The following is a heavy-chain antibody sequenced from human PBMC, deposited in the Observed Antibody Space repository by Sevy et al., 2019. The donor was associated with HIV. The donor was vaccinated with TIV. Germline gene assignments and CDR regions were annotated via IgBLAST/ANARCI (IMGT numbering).Heavy chain of an antibody. D-gene: IGHD6-19*01. CDR3: AREHIAVAGIGYYLDN. CDR1: GFSFSGYG. CDR2: IWYDGTNK. Sequence: GGSLRLSCAASGFSFSGYGMHWVRQAPGKGLEWVAVIWYDGTNKEYADSVKGRFTISRDNSKNTLYLQMNSLRAEDTAVYYCAREHIAVAGIGYYLDNWGQGTLVTVSS. V-gene: IGHV3-33*01. J-gene: IGHJ4*02.